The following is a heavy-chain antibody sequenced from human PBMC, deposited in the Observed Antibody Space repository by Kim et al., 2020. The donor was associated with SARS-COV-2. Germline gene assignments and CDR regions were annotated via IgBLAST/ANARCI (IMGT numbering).Heavy chain of an antibody. D-gene: IGHD2-2*01. Sequence: GGSLRLSCAASGFIFGDCDMHWVRQAPGKGLEWVPTISYNSGRIDYADSVKGRFTMSRDIGKNSVYLQMSSLRPEDTALYYCAKGGLVVVPDPPRDYFDLRGQGALVTLSS. V-gene: IGHV3-9*01. CDR3: AKGGLVVVPDPPRDYFDL. CDR2: ISYNSGRI. J-gene: IGHJ4*02. CDR1: GFIFGDCD.